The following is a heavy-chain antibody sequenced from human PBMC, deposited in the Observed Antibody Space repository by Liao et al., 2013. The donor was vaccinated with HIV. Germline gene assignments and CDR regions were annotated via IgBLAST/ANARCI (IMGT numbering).Heavy chain of an antibody. D-gene: IGHD6-6*01. CDR1: GGSISSFQ. Sequence: QVQLQESGPGLVRPSETLSLTCSVSGGSISSFQWSWIRQAPGKGLECIGYISYSGSANYNPTLKSRVTLLLDTSKNQFSLRLNSVTAADTAVYYCVRASIAARLDFWGQGKLVTVSS. V-gene: IGHV4-59*01. CDR2: ISYSGSA. J-gene: IGHJ4*02. CDR3: VRASIAARLDF.